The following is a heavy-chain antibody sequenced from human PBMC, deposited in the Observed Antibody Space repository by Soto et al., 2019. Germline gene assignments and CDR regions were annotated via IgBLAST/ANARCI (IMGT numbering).Heavy chain of an antibody. Sequence: QVQLVQSGAEVKKPGSSVKVSCKASGGTFSSYAISWVRQAPGQGLEWMGGIITIFGTANYAQKFQGRVTITADESTNTAYMELSSLRSEDTVVYYSARRNYYDSSGYYHYYGMDVWGQGTTVTVSS. CDR3: ARRNYYDSSGYYHYYGMDV. D-gene: IGHD3-22*01. V-gene: IGHV1-69*01. J-gene: IGHJ6*02. CDR1: GGTFSSYA. CDR2: IITIFGTA.